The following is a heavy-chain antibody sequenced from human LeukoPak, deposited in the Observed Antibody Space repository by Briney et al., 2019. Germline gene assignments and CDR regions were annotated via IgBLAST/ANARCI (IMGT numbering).Heavy chain of an antibody. CDR3: ARAYYYDSSGYYY. V-gene: IGHV1-2*04. CDR2: INPNSGGT. CDR1: GYTFTGYY. D-gene: IGHD3-22*01. Sequence: ASVKVSCKASGYTFTGYYMHWVRQAPGQGLEWMGRINPNSGGTNYAQKFQGWVTMTRDTSISTAYMELSRLRSDDTAVYYCARAYYYDSSGYYYWGQGTLVTVSS. J-gene: IGHJ4*02.